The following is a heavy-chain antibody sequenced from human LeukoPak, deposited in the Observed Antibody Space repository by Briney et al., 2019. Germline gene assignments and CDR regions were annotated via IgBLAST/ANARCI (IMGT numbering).Heavy chain of an antibody. D-gene: IGHD3-22*01. J-gene: IGHJ1*01. V-gene: IGHV4-30-2*01. Sequence: SETLSLTCAVSGGSISSGGYSWSWIRQPPGKGLEWIGYIYHSGSTYYNPSLKSRVIISVDRSKNQFSLKLSSVTAADTAVYYCARSSGDSSGYYYVYFQHWGQGTLVTVSS. CDR1: GGSISSGGYS. CDR2: IYHSGST. CDR3: ARSSGDSSGYYYVYFQH.